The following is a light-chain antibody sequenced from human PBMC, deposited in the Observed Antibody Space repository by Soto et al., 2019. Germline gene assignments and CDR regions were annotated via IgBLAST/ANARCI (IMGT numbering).Light chain of an antibody. CDR3: QQSYSTLWT. Sequence: DIQMTQSPSSLSASVGDRVTITCRASQSISSYLNWYQQKPGKAPKLLIYAASNLQSGVPSRFSGSGSGTDFTLTISSLRPEDFATYYCQQSYSTLWTFGQGTKVDIK. V-gene: IGKV1-39*01. J-gene: IGKJ1*01. CDR1: QSISSY. CDR2: AAS.